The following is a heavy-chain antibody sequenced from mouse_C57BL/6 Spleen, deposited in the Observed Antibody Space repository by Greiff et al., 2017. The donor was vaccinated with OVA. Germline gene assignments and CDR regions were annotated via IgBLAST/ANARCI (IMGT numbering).Heavy chain of an antibody. D-gene: IGHD2-5*01. CDR3: ARDQDYSNYFDY. V-gene: IGHV3-6*01. J-gene: IGHJ2*01. CDR2: ISYDGSN. CDR1: GYSITSGYY. Sequence: ESGPGLVKPSQSLSLTCSVTGYSITSGYYWNWIRQFPGNKLEWMGYISYDGSNNYNPSLKNRISITRDTSKNQFFLKLNSVTTEDTATYYCARDQDYSNYFDYWGQGTTLTVSS.